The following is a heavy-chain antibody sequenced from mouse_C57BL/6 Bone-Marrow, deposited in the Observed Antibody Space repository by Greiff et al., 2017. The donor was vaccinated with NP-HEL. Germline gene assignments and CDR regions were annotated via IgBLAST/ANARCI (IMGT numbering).Heavy chain of an antibody. Sequence: EVQLQQSGPELVKPGASVKIPCKASGYTFTDYNMDWVKQSHGKSLEWIGDINPNNGGTIYNQKFKGKATLTVDKSSSTAYMELRSLTSEDTAVYYCARGGQLRLRLYYAMDYWGQGTSVTVSS. V-gene: IGHV1-18*01. D-gene: IGHD3-2*02. CDR1: GYTFTDYN. CDR3: ARGGQLRLRLYYAMDY. CDR2: INPNNGGT. J-gene: IGHJ4*01.